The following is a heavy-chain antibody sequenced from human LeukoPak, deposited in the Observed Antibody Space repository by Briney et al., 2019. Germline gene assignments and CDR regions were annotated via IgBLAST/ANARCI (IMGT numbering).Heavy chain of an antibody. D-gene: IGHD6-13*01. V-gene: IGHV3-21*01. Sequence: GGSLRLSCAASGFTFSNYWMSWVRQAPGKGLEWVSSISSSSSYIYYADSVKGRFTISRDNAKNSLYLQMNSLRAEDTAVYYCATQGGLIAAAGTGGDYWGQGTLVTVSS. CDR3: ATQGGLIAAAGTGGDY. CDR2: ISSSSSYI. J-gene: IGHJ4*02. CDR1: GFTFSNYW.